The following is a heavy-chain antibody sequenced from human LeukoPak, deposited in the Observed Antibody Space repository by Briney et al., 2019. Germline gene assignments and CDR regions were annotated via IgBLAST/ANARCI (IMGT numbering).Heavy chain of an antibody. CDR1: GYTFTVNY. J-gene: IGHJ4*02. Sequence: ASVKVSCKPSGYTFTVNYLHWVRQAPGQGLEWVGWMNPNSGVTGYAQNFQGRVTMTRDTSISTAYMELSSLTSDDTAVYYCTRGAGNSWFEYWGQGSLVTVSS. CDR2: MNPNSGVT. V-gene: IGHV1-2*02. D-gene: IGHD6-13*01. CDR3: TRGAGNSWFEY.